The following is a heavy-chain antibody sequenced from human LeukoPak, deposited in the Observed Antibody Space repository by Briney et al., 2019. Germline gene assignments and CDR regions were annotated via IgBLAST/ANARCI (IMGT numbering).Heavy chain of an antibody. V-gene: IGHV4-34*01. Sequence: PSETLSLTCAVYGGSFSGYYWSWIRQPPGKGLEWIGEINHSGSTNYNPSLKSRVTISVDTSKNQFSLKLSSVSAADTAVYYCARADTMVRGVPLYYHGMDVWDQGTTVTVSS. CDR3: ARADTMVRGVPLYYHGMDV. J-gene: IGHJ6*02. D-gene: IGHD3-10*01. CDR1: GGSFSGYY. CDR2: INHSGST.